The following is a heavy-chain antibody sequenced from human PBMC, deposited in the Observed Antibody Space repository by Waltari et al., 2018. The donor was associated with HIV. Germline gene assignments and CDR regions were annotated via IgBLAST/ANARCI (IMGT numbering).Heavy chain of an antibody. CDR3: AKDLGDYVWGMFTGAHFDS. Sequence: EVQLLESGGHLIQPGGSLRLSCAASGFPFDTYAMNCVRPAPGKRLEWVAAISGSGDIAYSADSVKGRFSISRDNSKNTLFLQMTSLRAEDTAVYYCAKDLGDYVWGMFTGAHFDSWGQGTLVTVSS. V-gene: IGHV3-23*01. J-gene: IGHJ4*02. D-gene: IGHD3-16*01. CDR2: ISGSGDIA. CDR1: GFPFDTYA.